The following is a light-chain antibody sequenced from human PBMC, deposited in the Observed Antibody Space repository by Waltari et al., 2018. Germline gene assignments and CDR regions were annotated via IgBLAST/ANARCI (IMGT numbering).Light chain of an antibody. V-gene: IGLV1-44*01. CDR1: SANIGSNT. CDR2: NNK. CDR3: AAWDDSLPGLFV. J-gene: IGLJ1*01. Sequence: QSVVTQPPSASGTPGQRVTISCSGSSANIGSNTVNWYQQLPGTTPKLLIYNNKKRPSGVTDRVSGSKSGNSASLAISGLQSEDEADDYCAAWDDSLPGLFVFGRGTKVTVL.